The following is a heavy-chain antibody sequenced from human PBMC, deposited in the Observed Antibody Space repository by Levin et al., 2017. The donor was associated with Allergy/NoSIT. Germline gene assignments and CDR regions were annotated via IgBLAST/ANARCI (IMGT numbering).Heavy chain of an antibody. J-gene: IGHJ4*02. CDR2: ISSSGSTI. V-gene: IGHV3-48*03. D-gene: IGHD3-10*01. CDR3: ARATMYYYGSGSYYLDY. Sequence: GGSLRLSCAASGFTFSSYEMNWVRQAPGKGLEWVSYISSSGSTIYYADSVKGRFTISRDNAKNSLYLQMNSLRAEDTAVYYCARATMYYYGSGSYYLDYWGQGTLVTVSS. CDR1: GFTFSSYE.